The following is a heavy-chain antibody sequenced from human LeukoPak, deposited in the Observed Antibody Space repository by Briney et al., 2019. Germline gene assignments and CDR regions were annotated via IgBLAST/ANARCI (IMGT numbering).Heavy chain of an antibody. CDR1: GYTFTSYY. D-gene: IGHD3-22*01. Sequence: GAPVKVSCKASGYTFTSYYMHWVRQAPGQGLEWMGIINPSGGSTSYAQKFQGRVTMTRDTSTSTVYMELSSLRSEDTAVYYCARPKRYYYDSSGYYHGDHFDYWGQGTLVTVSS. CDR2: INPSGGST. J-gene: IGHJ4*02. CDR3: ARPKRYYYDSSGYYHGDHFDY. V-gene: IGHV1-46*01.